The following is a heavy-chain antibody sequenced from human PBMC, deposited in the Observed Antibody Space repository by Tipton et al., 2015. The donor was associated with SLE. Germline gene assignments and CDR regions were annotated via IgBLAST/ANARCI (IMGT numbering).Heavy chain of an antibody. V-gene: IGHV4-59*08. CDR3: TRQSGSGRDFDY. D-gene: IGHD3-10*01. J-gene: IGHJ4*02. CDR2: IYYSGST. Sequence: LRLSCTVSGGSISSYYWSWIRQPPGKGLEWIGYIYYSGSTTYNPSLKSRVTMSVDTSKNQFSLKLRSVTAADAAVYYCTRQSGSGRDFDYWGQGTLVTVSS. CDR1: GGSISSYY.